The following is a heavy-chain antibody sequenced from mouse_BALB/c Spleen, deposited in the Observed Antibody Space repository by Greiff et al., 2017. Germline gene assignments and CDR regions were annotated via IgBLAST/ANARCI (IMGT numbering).Heavy chain of an antibody. D-gene: IGHD1-1*01. J-gene: IGHJ4*01. CDR2: ISSGSSTI. CDR1: GFTFSSFG. CDR3: ARSYGERRYYAMDY. V-gene: IGHV5-17*02. Sequence: DVQLVESGGGLVQPGGSRKLSCAASGFTFSSFGMHWVRQAPEKGLEWVAYISSGSSTIYYADTVKGRFTISRDNPKNTLFLQMTSLRSEDTAMYYCARSYGERRYYAMDYWGQGTSVTVSS.